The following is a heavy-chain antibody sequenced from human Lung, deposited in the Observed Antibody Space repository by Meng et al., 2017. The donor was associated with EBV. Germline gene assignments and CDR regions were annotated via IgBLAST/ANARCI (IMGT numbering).Heavy chain of an antibody. D-gene: IGHD2/OR15-2a*01. Sequence: QVQLVQSGSELKKPGASVKVSCKASGYTFSTYTINWVRQAHGRGLEWMGWISTNTETPTYTQGFTGRFVFSLDTSVSTAYLQISSLKAEDTAVYYCARGGNFDPWGQGTLVTVST. CDR2: ISTNTETP. CDR1: GYTFSTYT. CDR3: ARGGNFDP. J-gene: IGHJ5*02. V-gene: IGHV7-4-1*02.